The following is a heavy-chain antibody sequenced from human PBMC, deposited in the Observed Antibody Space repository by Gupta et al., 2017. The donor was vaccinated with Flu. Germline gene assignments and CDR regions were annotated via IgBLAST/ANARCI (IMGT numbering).Heavy chain of an antibody. D-gene: IGHD3-3*01. CDR3: ARSYDTDGLDY. V-gene: IGHV1-18*01. Sequence: QVQLIQSAAEMKKPGASVKVSCKTSGYTFTTYGIPWVRQAPGQGLEWMGWISVYNGKTEYAQNIQGRVTLTRDTSTSIAYMELRNLRSDDTAIYYCARSYDTDGLDYWGQGTLINVSS. CDR2: ISVYNGKT. J-gene: IGHJ4*02. CDR1: GYTFTTYG.